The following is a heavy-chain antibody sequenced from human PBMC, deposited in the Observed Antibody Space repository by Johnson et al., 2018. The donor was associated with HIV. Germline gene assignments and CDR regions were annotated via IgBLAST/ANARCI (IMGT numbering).Heavy chain of an antibody. Sequence: MQLVESGGYVVRPGGSLRLSCAASGFTFDDYDMTWVRQAPGKGLDWVSGIHWNAGNTGYVDSVKGRFTISRDNAKNSLYLQMNSLRAEDTALYYCARRSGTWDAFDIWGQWTMVTVSS. D-gene: IGHD1-26*01. CDR2: IHWNAGNT. CDR1: GFTFDDYD. V-gene: IGHV3-20*04. J-gene: IGHJ3*02. CDR3: ARRSGTWDAFDI.